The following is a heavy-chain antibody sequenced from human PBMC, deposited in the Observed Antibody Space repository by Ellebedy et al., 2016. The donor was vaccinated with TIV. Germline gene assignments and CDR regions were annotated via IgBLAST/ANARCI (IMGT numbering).Heavy chain of an antibody. D-gene: IGHD3-9*01. CDR2: MSPYNDNT. Sequence: AASVKVSCKASGYTFTDFGISWVRQAPGQGLEWVAWMSPYNDNTNSAQKVQGRLTLTTDTSTSTAYMELRRLRSDDTAVYYCARVDYDILTGYGAFDFWGQGTMVAVSS. J-gene: IGHJ3*01. CDR1: GYTFTDFG. V-gene: IGHV1-18*01. CDR3: ARVDYDILTGYGAFDF.